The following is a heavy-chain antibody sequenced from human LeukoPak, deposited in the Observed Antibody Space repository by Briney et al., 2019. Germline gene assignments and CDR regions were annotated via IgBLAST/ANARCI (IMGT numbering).Heavy chain of an antibody. CDR2: INPNSGGT. D-gene: IGHD3-10*01. CDR3: ARGGETYYYGSGSYYTYDY. CDR1: GYTFTGYY. Sequence: ASVKVSCKASGYTFTGYYIHWVRQAPGQGLEWMGWINPNSGGTNYAQKFQGRVTMTRDTSISTAYMELSRLRSDDTAVYYCARGGETYYYGSGSYYTYDYWGQGTLVTVSS. J-gene: IGHJ4*02. V-gene: IGHV1-2*02.